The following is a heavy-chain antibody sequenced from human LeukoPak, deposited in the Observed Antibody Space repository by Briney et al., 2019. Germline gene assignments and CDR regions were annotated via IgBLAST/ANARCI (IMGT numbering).Heavy chain of an antibody. J-gene: IGHJ4*02. CDR3: AKVSPGATLGY. V-gene: IGHV3-23*01. Sequence: GGSLRLSCVASGFTFSNYAMNWVRQAPGKGLEWVSAISGSGGSTYYADSVKGRFTISRDNSKNTLYLQMNSLRAEDTAVYYCAKVSPGATLGYWGQGTLVTVSS. D-gene: IGHD1-26*01. CDR2: ISGSGGST. CDR1: GFTFSNYA.